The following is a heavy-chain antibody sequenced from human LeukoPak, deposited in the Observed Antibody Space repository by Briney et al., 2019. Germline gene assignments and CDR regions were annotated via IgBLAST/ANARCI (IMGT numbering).Heavy chain of an antibody. CDR1: GFTFSSYS. D-gene: IGHD6-19*01. J-gene: IGHJ4*02. Sequence: PGGSLRLSCAASGFTFSSYSMNWVRQAPGKGLEWVSSISSSSSYIYYADSVKGRFTISRDNAKNSLYLQMNSLRAEDTAVYYCARALKYSSAPPTPSFGYWGQGTLVTVSS. V-gene: IGHV3-21*01. CDR2: ISSSSSYI. CDR3: ARALKYSSAPPTPSFGY.